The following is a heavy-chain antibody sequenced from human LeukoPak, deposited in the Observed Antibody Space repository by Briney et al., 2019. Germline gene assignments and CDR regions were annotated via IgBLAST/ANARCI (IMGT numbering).Heavy chain of an antibody. Sequence: SETLSLTCGVYGDSFSGFYWTWVRQAPGKGLEWIGDISYSGTPRYNPSLNSRITITLDTSKKQISLNLSPVTAADTAGYYCVRGNVKHYHSVADEYYYYMDVWGKGTAVIVTS. V-gene: IGHV4-34*01. CDR1: GDSFSGFY. CDR3: VRGNVKHYHSVADEYYYYMDV. J-gene: IGHJ6*03. CDR2: ISYSGTP. D-gene: IGHD2/OR15-2a*01.